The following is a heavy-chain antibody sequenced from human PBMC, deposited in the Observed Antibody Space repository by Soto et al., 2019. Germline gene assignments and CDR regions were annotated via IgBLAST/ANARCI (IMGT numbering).Heavy chain of an antibody. CDR2: ISYDGSNK. D-gene: IGHD2-2*01. Sequence: PGGSLRLSCAAFGFTFSSYAMHWVRQAPGKGLEWVAVISYDGSNKYYADSVKGRFTISRDNSKNTLYLQMNSLRAEDTAVYYCARDGGSVYCSSTSCPAGMDVWGQGTTVTVSS. CDR1: GFTFSSYA. V-gene: IGHV3-30-3*01. CDR3: ARDGGSVYCSSTSCPAGMDV. J-gene: IGHJ6*02.